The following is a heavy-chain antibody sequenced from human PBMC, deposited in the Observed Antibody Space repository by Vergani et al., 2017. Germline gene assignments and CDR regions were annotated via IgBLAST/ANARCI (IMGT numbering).Heavy chain of an antibody. CDR3: AIVALRNIVVVPAAKKYYYMDV. CDR2: IYYSGST. J-gene: IGHJ6*03. CDR1: GGSVSSGSYY. V-gene: IGHV4-61*10. D-gene: IGHD2-2*01. Sequence: QVQLQESGPGLVKPSETLSLTCTVSGGSVSSGSYYWTWIRQPAGKGLEWVGYIYYSGSTNYNPSLKSRVTISVDTSKNQFSLKLSSVTAADTAVYYCAIVALRNIVVVPAAKKYYYMDVWGKGTTVTVSS.